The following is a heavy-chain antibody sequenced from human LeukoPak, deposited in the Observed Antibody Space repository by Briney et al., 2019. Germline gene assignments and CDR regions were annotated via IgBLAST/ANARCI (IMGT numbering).Heavy chain of an antibody. J-gene: IGHJ4*02. V-gene: IGHV3-21*01. CDR2: ISSSSSYI. D-gene: IGHD3-3*01. Sequence: PGGSLRLSCAASGFTFSSYSMNWVRQAPGKGLEWVSSISSSSSYIYYPDSVKGRFTISRDNAKNSLYLQMNGLRAEDTAVYYCARDPHYDFWSGYYDYWGQGTLVTVSS. CDR3: ARDPHYDFWSGYYDY. CDR1: GFTFSSYS.